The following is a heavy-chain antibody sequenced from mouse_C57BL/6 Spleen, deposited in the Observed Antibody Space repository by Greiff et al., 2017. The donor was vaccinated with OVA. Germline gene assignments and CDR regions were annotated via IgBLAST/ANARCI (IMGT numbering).Heavy chain of an antibody. J-gene: IGHJ3*01. Sequence: EVQGVESGGGLVKPGGSLKLSCAASGFTFSDYGMHWVRQAPEKGLEWVAYISSGSSTIYYADTVKGRFTISRDNAKNTLFLQMTSLRSEDTAMYYCARRDYGQFAYWGQGTLVTVSA. CDR3: ARRDYGQFAY. CDR1: GFTFSDYG. D-gene: IGHD2-4*01. CDR2: ISSGSSTI. V-gene: IGHV5-17*01.